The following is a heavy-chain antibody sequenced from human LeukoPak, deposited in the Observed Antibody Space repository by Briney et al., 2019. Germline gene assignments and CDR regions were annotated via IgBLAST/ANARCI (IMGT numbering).Heavy chain of an antibody. J-gene: IGHJ4*02. CDR1: GGSFSGYY. V-gene: IGHV4-34*01. CDR2: INHSGST. Sequence: PSETLSLTCAVYGGSFSGYYWSWIRQPPGKGLEWIGEINHSGSTNYNPSLKSRVTISVDTSKNQFSLKLSSVTAADTAVYYCARGGLVGLGYWGQGTLVTVSS. D-gene: IGHD3/OR15-3a*01. CDR3: ARGGLVGLGY.